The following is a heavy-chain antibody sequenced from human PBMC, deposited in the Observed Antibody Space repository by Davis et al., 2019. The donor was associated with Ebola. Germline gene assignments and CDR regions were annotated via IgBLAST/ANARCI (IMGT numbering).Heavy chain of an antibody. D-gene: IGHD2-2*01. V-gene: IGHV3-23*01. J-gene: IGHJ4*02. CDR1: GFTFSSYA. CDR2: ISGSGGST. Sequence: PGGSLRLSCAASGFTFSSYAMSWVRQAPGKGLEWVSAISGSGGSTYYADSVKGRFTISRDNSKNTLYLQMNSLRAEDTAVYYCAIPAHLYCSSTSCPDYWGQGTLVTVSS. CDR3: AIPAHLYCSSTSCPDY.